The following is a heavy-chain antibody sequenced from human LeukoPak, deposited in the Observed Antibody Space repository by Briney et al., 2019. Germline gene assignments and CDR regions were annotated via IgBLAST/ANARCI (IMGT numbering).Heavy chain of an antibody. J-gene: IGHJ4*02. CDR1: GFAFSDDS. Sequence: GGSLRLSCVASGFAFSDDSRNWVRQPPGKGLEWVSSISSTSKYIYYADSVKGRFTISRDNAKNSLYLQMNNLRVDDSAVYYCAREYTAMAYDYWGQGNLVTVSS. CDR3: AREYTAMAYDY. CDR2: ISSTSKYI. V-gene: IGHV3-21*01. D-gene: IGHD5-18*01.